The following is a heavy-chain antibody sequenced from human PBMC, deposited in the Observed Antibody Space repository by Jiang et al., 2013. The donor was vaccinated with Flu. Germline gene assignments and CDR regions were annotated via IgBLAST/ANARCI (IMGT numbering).Heavy chain of an antibody. CDR3: AKVAGFLYYGSGSYINFPYYYGYGR. CDR1: GFTFSSYA. V-gene: IGHV3-23*01. D-gene: IGHD3-10*01. CDR2: ISGSGGST. Sequence: VQLLESGGGLVQPGGSLRLSCAASGFTFSSYAMSWVRQAPGKGLEWVSAISGSGGSTYYADSVKGRFTISRDNSKNTLYLQMNSLRAEDTAVYYCAKVAGFLYYGSGSYINFPYYYGYGRLGPRDHGHRLL. J-gene: IGHJ6*02.